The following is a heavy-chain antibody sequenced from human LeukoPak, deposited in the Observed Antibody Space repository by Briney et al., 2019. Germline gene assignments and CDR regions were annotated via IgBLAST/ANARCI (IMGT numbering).Heavy chain of an antibody. CDR3: ARDRRGYGDAGLLDY. J-gene: IGHJ4*02. Sequence: ASVTVSCTASGYTFTSYGISWVRQAPGQGLEWMGWISAYNGNTNYAQKLQGRVTMTTDTSTSTAYMELRSLRSDDTAVYYCARDRRGYGDAGLLDYWGQGTLVTVSS. CDR1: GYTFTSYG. CDR2: ISAYNGNT. V-gene: IGHV1-18*01. D-gene: IGHD4-17*01.